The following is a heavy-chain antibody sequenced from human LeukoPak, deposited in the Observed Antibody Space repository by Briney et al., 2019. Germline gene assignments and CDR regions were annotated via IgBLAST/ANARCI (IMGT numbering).Heavy chain of an antibody. CDR2: INEDGRST. CDR1: GFTFDDYA. CDR3: AKDIRWRVYYMAV. D-gene: IGHD2-15*01. Sequence: GGSLRLSCAASGFTFDDYAVHWLRQAPGKGLECVCLINEDGRSTYYAVPVKGRFTISRDNNKHSLYPQMNILSTEDTALYSCAKDIRWRVYYMAVWGKGTTVTVYS. V-gene: IGHV3-43*02. J-gene: IGHJ6*03.